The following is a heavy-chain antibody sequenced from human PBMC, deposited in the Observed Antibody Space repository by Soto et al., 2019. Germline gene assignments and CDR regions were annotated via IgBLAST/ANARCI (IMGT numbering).Heavy chain of an antibody. CDR2: VIPNLGIT. Sequence: GGPVKVSCKASGGTFSSYTISWVRQAPGQGLEWMGWVIPNLGITNYAQKLQGRATMTTDTSTSTAYMELRSLRSDDTAVYYCARGGTYYYDSSGYYWIWGQGTLVTVSS. D-gene: IGHD3-22*01. CDR3: ARGGTYYYDSSGYYWI. J-gene: IGHJ4*02. CDR1: GGTFSSYT. V-gene: IGHV1-69*10.